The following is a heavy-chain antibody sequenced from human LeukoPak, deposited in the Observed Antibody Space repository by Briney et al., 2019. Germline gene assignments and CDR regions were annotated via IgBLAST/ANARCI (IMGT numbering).Heavy chain of an antibody. J-gene: IGHJ4*02. CDR3: AKDPAYYYDSSGYVGY. D-gene: IGHD3-22*01. Sequence: GGSLRLPCAASGFTFSSYGMHWVRQAPGKGLERVAVISHDGSNKYYADFVKGRFTISRDNSKNTLYLQMNSLRAEDTAVYYCAKDPAYYYDSSGYVGYWGQGTLVTVSS. V-gene: IGHV3-30*18. CDR2: ISHDGSNK. CDR1: GFTFSSYG.